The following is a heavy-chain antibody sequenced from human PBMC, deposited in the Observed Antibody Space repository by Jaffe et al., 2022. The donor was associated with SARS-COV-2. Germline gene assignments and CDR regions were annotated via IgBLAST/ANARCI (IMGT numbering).Heavy chain of an antibody. D-gene: IGHD5-12*01. J-gene: IGHJ6*02. CDR1: GFTFSSYE. V-gene: IGHV3-48*03. Sequence: EVQLVESGGGLVQPGGSLRLSCAASGFTFSSYEMNWVRQAPGKGLEWVSYISSSGSTIYYADSVKGRFTISRDNAKNSLYLQMNSLRAEDTAVYYCASLLEMATHYYYYGMDVWGQGTTVTVSS. CDR2: ISSSGSTI. CDR3: ASLLEMATHYYYYGMDV.